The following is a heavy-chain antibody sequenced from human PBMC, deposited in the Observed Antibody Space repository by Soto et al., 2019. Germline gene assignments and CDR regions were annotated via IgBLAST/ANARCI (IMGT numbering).Heavy chain of an antibody. CDR3: ARAAAASYFDY. Sequence: QVQLVQSGAEMRKPGASVKVSCKASGYTFSGYYMHWVRQAPGQGLEWMGWINPNTDVTNYAQRFQGRVTMTRDTSITTAYMELSRLRSDDTAVYYCARAAAASYFDYWGQGTLVTVSS. V-gene: IGHV1-2*02. D-gene: IGHD6-13*01. CDR2: INPNTDVT. J-gene: IGHJ4*02. CDR1: GYTFSGYY.